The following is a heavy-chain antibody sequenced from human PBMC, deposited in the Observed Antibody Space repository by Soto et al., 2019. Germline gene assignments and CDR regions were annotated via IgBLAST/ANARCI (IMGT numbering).Heavy chain of an antibody. J-gene: IGHJ4*02. CDR2: INHSGST. V-gene: IGHV4-34*01. CDR1: GGSFSGYY. CDR3: ARTLGGFWRLPAD. D-gene: IGHD3-3*01. Sequence: SETLSLTCAVYGGSFSGYYWSWIRQPPGKGLEWIGEINHSGSTNYNPSLKSRVTISVDTSKNQFSLKLSSVIAADTAVYYCARTLGGFWRLPADWGQGTRVTVS.